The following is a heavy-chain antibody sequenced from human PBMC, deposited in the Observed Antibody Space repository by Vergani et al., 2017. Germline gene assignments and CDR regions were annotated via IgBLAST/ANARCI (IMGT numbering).Heavy chain of an antibody. Sequence: QVQLQESGPGLVKPSETLSLTCTVSGGSISSYYWSWIRQPPGKGLEWIGYIYYSGSTDYNPSLKSLVTISVDTSKNQFSLKLSSVTAADTAVYYCARDFLGMVFYYGGQGTLVTVSS. CDR2: IYYSGST. CDR1: GGSISSYY. V-gene: IGHV4-59*01. J-gene: IGHJ4*02. D-gene: IGHD7-27*01. CDR3: ARDFLGMVFYY.